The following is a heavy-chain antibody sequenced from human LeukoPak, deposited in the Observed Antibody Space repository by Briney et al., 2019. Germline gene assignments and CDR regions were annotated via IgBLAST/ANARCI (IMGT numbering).Heavy chain of an antibody. CDR3: VKFGVDYDMGV. D-gene: IGHD3-16*01. V-gene: IGHV4-59*01. Sequence: SETLSLTCTVSGDSISGSYWTWVRQPPGQGLEWIGQIHYSGRADYNPSLKRRITISVDTSKNQMSLTLTSVTAADTAIYYCVKFGVDYDMGVWGQGTRSPSP. J-gene: IGHJ6*02. CDR2: IHYSGRA. CDR1: GDSISGSY.